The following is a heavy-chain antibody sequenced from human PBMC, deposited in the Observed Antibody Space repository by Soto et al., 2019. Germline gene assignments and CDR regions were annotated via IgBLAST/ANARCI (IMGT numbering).Heavy chain of an antibody. Sequence: GGSLRLSCAASGFTFSSYWMHWVRQAPGKGLVWVSRINSDGSSTSYADSVKGRFTISRDNAKNTLYLQMNSLRAEDTAVYYCVRTSLVVAAATGEDYWGQGTLVTVPS. J-gene: IGHJ4*02. D-gene: IGHD2-15*01. CDR1: GFTFSSYW. CDR3: VRTSLVVAAATGEDY. CDR2: INSDGSST. V-gene: IGHV3-74*01.